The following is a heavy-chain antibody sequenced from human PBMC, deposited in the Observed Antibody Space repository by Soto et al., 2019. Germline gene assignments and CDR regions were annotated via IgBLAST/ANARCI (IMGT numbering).Heavy chain of an antibody. Sequence: QITLKESGPTVVKPTQTLTLTCTFSGFSLSTSGLGVGWIRQPPGKALEWLALTYWSDDKYHSPSVKSSLTSATATSNDSVVRTMTTLAPVDTDTYYCAHSIRGWYEPYDYWGQGTLVTVTS. V-gene: IGHV2-5*01. J-gene: IGHJ4*02. CDR1: GFSLSTSGLG. CDR3: AHSIRGWYEPYDY. CDR2: TYWSDDK. D-gene: IGHD6-19*01.